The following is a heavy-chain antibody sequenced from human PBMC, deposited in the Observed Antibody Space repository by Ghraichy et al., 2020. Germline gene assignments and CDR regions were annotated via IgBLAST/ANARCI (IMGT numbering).Heavy chain of an antibody. Sequence: GESLRLSCAASGFTFSSYGMSWVRQAPGRGLEWVSGISIGGGGTYYADSVKGRFTISRDNSKNTLYLQMNSLRGDDTAVYYCAREITGTTGLSMDVWGQGATVTVSS. V-gene: IGHV3-23*01. CDR1: GFTFSSYG. CDR3: AREITGTTGLSMDV. J-gene: IGHJ6*02. CDR2: ISIGGGGT. D-gene: IGHD1-7*01.